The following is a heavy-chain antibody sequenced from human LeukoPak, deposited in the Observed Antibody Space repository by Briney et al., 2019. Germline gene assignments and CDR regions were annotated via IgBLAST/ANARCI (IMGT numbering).Heavy chain of an antibody. Sequence: GGSLRLSCAASGFTFSDYSMNWVRLAPGKGLECVSSISSSSSYTYYADSLKGRFTISRDNAKNSLYLQMNSLRAEDTAVYYCVRNNNNDYWGQGTLVTVSS. CDR3: VRNNNNDY. V-gene: IGHV3-21*01. CDR1: GFTFSDYS. CDR2: ISSSSSYT. J-gene: IGHJ4*02. D-gene: IGHD2/OR15-2a*01.